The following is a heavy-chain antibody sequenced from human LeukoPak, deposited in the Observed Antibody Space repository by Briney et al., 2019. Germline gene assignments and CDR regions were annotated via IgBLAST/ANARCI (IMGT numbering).Heavy chain of an antibody. CDR2: INWNGGST. CDR1: GFTFDDYG. J-gene: IGHJ4*02. CDR3: ARVRNWNDGSVLDY. V-gene: IGHV3-20*04. Sequence: GGSLRLSCAASGFTFDDYGMSWVRQAPGKGLEWVSGINWNGGSTGYADSVKGRFSISRDNAKNSLYLQMNSLRAEDTAVYYCARVRNWNDGSVLDYWGQGTLVTVSS. D-gene: IGHD1-20*01.